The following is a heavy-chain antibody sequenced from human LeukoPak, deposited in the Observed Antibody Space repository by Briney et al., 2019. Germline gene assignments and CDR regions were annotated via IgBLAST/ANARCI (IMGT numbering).Heavy chain of an antibody. V-gene: IGHV4-61*02. CDR3: ARDRAYGDYDGSTYYYYYYMDV. D-gene: IGHD4-17*01. CDR1: GGSISSGSYY. J-gene: IGHJ6*03. CDR2: IYTSGST. Sequence: SQTLSLTCTVSGGSISSGSYYWSWIRQPAGKGLEWIGRIYTSGSTNYNPSLKSQVTISVDTSKNQFSLKLSSVTAADTAVYYCARDRAYGDYDGSTYYYYYYMDVWGKGTTVTVSS.